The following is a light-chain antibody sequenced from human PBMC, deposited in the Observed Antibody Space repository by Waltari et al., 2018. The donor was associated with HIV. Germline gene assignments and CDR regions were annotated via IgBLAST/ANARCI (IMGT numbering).Light chain of an antibody. V-gene: IGLV1-44*01. J-gene: IGLJ3*02. CDR3: ATWDDSLNGQV. CDR2: NTY. CDR1: SSNIGRNS. Sequence: QSVLTQPPSASGTPGQRVTLPCSGSSSNIGRNSVNWYQQLPGTAPKLLIYNTYQRPSGVPDRFSGSKSGTSASLAMSGLQSEDEADYYCATWDDSLNGQVFGGGTKVTVL.